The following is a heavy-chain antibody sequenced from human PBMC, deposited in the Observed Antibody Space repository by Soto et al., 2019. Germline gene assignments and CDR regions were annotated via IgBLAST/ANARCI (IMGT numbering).Heavy chain of an antibody. CDR1: GGTFSSYT. CDR2: IIPIFGTA. J-gene: IGHJ4*02. Sequence: QVQLVQSGAEVKKPGSSVKVSCKASGGTFSSYTIGWVRQAPGQGLEWMGGIIPIFGTANYAQKFQGRVTITADESTRTAYMELSSLRSEDTAVYYCARWSYSSGWAQDQFDYWGQGTLVTVSS. V-gene: IGHV1-69*12. D-gene: IGHD6-19*01. CDR3: ARWSYSSGWAQDQFDY.